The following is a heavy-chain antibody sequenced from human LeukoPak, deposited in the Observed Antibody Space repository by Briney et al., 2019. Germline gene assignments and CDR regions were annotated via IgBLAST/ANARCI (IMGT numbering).Heavy chain of an antibody. D-gene: IGHD4-11*01. Sequence: GGSLRLSCAGSGFTVSTNFMRWVRQAPGKGLEWVSVIYSGGSTYYADSVKGRFTISRDNSKNTLYLQMGSLRAEDMAVYYCARLGTTEYGGNYYYYVMDVWGQGTTVTVSS. V-gene: IGHV3-66*01. CDR1: GFTVSTNF. CDR3: ARLGTTEYGGNYYYYVMDV. CDR2: IYSGGST. J-gene: IGHJ6*02.